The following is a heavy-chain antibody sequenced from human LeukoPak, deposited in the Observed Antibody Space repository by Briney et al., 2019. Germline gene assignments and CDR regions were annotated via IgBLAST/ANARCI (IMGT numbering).Heavy chain of an antibody. CDR3: ARGPQLYLFDY. CDR1: GGSISSGSYY. V-gene: IGHV4-61*02. J-gene: IGHJ4*02. Sequence: SQTLSLTCTVSGGSISSGSYYWSWIRQPAGKGLEWIGRIYTSGSTNYNPSLKSRVTISVDTSKNQFSLKLSSVTAADTAVYYYARGPQLYLFDYWGQGTLVTVSS. D-gene: IGHD6-13*01. CDR2: IYTSGST.